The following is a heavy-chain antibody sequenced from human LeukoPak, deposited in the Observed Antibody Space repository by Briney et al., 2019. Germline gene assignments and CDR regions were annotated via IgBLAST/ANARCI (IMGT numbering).Heavy chain of an antibody. CDR3: ARGRVSSGWYRPSYYYYMDV. Sequence: SETLSLTCTVSGGSISSGDYYWSWIRQPPGKGLEWIGYIYYSGSTYYNPPLKSRVTISVDTSKNQFSLKLSSVTAADTAVYYCARGRVSSGWYRPSYYYYMDVWGKGTTVTVSS. V-gene: IGHV4-30-4*08. D-gene: IGHD6-19*01. CDR2: IYYSGST. CDR1: GGSISSGDYY. J-gene: IGHJ6*03.